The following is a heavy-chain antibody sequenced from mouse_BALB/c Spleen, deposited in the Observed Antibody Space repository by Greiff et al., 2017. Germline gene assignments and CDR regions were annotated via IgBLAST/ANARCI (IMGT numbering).Heavy chain of an antibody. CDR2: IWGDGST. J-gene: IGHJ2*01. Sequence: QVQLQQSGPGLVAPSQSLSITCTVSGFSLTGYGVNWVRQPPGKGLEWLGMIWGDGSTDYNSALKSRLSISKDNSKSQVFLKMNSLQTDDTARYYCARVGNHPAFDYWGQGTTLTVSS. V-gene: IGHV2-6-7*01. D-gene: IGHD2-1*01. CDR1: GFSLTGYG. CDR3: ARVGNHPAFDY.